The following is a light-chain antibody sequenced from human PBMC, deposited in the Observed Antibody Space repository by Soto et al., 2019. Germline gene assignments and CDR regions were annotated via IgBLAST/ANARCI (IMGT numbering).Light chain of an antibody. CDR2: DAS. J-gene: IGKJ4*01. V-gene: IGKV3-11*01. CDR3: QQRSTWGT. CDR1: QSVSSY. Sequence: EIVLTQSPATLSLSPGERATLSCRASQSVSSYLAWYQQKPGQAPRLLIYDASNRATGIPARFSGSGSGTDFTLTISSLEPEDFAVYYCQQRSTWGTFRGGTKVEIK.